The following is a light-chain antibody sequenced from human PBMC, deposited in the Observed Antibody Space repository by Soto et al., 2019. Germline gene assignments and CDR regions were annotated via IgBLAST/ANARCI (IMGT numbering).Light chain of an antibody. J-gene: IGKJ1*01. CDR1: QAIDNW. CDR2: AAS. V-gene: IGKV1-39*01. Sequence: DIQMTQSPSSVSASVGDRVAMTCLASQAIDNWLAWYQQKPGKAPKLLIYAASSLQSGVPSRFSGSGSGTDFTLTISSLQPEDFATYYCQQSYSTPWTFGQGTQGGYQ. CDR3: QQSYSTPWT.